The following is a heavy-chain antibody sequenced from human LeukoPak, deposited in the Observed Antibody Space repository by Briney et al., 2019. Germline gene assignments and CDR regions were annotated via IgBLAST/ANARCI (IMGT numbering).Heavy chain of an antibody. CDR1: GGSISRHY. CDR2: IYYGGRT. J-gene: IGHJ6*03. Sequence: SETLSLTCSVSGGSISRHYWTWVRQPPGQALEFIGYIYYGGRTQYNPSLKSRVTMTMDTSKNQFSLRLNSVSAADTAVYYCAREVTVAGTFYFYMDVWGKGTTVTVSS. V-gene: IGHV4-59*11. CDR3: AREVTVAGTFYFYMDV. D-gene: IGHD6-19*01.